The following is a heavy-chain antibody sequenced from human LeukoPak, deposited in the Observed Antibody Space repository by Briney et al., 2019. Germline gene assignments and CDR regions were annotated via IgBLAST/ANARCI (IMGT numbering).Heavy chain of an antibody. CDR2: IRYDASNK. D-gene: IGHD6-19*01. V-gene: IGHV3-30*02. CDR1: GLTFSNYG. Sequence: GGSLGLSCAASGLTFSNYGMHWVRQAPGKGLEWVAFIRYDASNKYYADSVKGRFTISRDNSRNTLYLQMSSLRAEDTAVYYCATNSSGWFHWGQGTLVTVSS. CDR3: ATNSSGWFH. J-gene: IGHJ4*02.